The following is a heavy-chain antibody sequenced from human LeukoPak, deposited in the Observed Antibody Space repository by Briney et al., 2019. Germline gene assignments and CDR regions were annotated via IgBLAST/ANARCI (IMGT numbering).Heavy chain of an antibody. D-gene: IGHD3-9*01. Sequence: GGSLRLSCAASGFTFSSYWMSWVRQAPGKGLEWVANIKQDGSEKYYVDSVKGRFTISRDNAKNSLYLQMSSLRAEDTAVYYCARDLSYDILTGYYQGNYYFDYWGQGTLVTVSS. CDR1: GFTFSSYW. J-gene: IGHJ4*02. V-gene: IGHV3-7*01. CDR3: ARDLSYDILTGYYQGNYYFDY. CDR2: IKQDGSEK.